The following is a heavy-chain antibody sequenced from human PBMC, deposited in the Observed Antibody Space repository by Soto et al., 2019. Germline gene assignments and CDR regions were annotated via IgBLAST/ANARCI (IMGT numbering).Heavy chain of an antibody. CDR1: GGSISSSSYY. Sequence: SETLSLTCTVSGGSISSSSYYWGWIRQPPGKGLEWIGSIYYSGSTYYNPSLKSRVTISVDTSKNQFSLKLSSVTAADTAVYYCAASYGNAWYTYWGQGTQVTVSS. CDR3: AASYGNAWYTY. V-gene: IGHV4-39*01. D-gene: IGHD6-13*01. CDR2: IYYSGST. J-gene: IGHJ4*02.